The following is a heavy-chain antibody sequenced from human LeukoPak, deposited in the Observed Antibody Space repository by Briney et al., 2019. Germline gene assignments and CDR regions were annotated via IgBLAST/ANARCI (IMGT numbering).Heavy chain of an antibody. V-gene: IGHV6-1*01. D-gene: IGHD2-8*01. Sequence: SQTLSLTCAISGDSFSSNTAAWNWLRQSPSRGLEWLGRTYYRSKWYNDYAESVKSRITINPDTSKNQFSLQLNSVNPEDTAVYNCARQMGCFDYWGQGSQVTVSS. J-gene: IGHJ4*02. CDR2: TYYRSKWYN. CDR3: ARQMGCFDY. CDR1: GDSFSSNTAA.